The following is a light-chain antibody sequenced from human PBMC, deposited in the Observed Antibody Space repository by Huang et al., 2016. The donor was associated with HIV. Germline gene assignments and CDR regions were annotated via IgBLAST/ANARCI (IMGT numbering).Light chain of an antibody. CDR2: ATS. Sequence: DIQMTQSPSSLSASVGDRVTITCRASQDISDYLAWFQQKPGKAPKSLIFATSTVHSGVPSRFSGSVSGTAFTLTINNLQPEDFATYYCQQYSDYPRTFGQGTKLDIK. CDR1: QDISDY. CDR3: QQYSDYPRT. J-gene: IGKJ2*01. V-gene: IGKV1-16*01.